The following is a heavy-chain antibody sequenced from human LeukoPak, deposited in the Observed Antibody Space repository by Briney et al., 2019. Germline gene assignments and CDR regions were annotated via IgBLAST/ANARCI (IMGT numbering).Heavy chain of an antibody. J-gene: IGHJ5*02. V-gene: IGHV1-24*01. CDR1: GYTLTELS. CDR3: ATDASPPYSYSSGWYKRFDP. CDR2: FDPEDGET. D-gene: IGHD6-19*01. Sequence: ASVKVSCKVFGYTLTELSMHWVRQAPGKGLEWMGGFDPEDGETIYAQKFQGRVTMTEDTSTDTAYMELSSLRSEDTAVYYCATDASPPYSYSSGWYKRFDPWGQGTLVTVSS.